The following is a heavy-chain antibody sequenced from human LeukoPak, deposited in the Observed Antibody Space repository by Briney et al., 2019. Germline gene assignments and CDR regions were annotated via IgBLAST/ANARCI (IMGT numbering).Heavy chain of an antibody. J-gene: IGHJ6*02. CDR2: ISFDGSNK. CDR3: AKGDIVIVPTAIRFYFYGMDV. V-gene: IGHV3-30*18. CDR1: GFTFSSSG. D-gene: IGHD2-2*02. Sequence: PGGSLRLSCAASGFTFSSSGIHWVRQAPGKGLEWVAVISFDGSNKYYADFVKGRFTISRDNSKNTLYLQMNSLRVEDTAVYYCAKGDIVIVPTAIRFYFYGMDVWGQATTVTVSS.